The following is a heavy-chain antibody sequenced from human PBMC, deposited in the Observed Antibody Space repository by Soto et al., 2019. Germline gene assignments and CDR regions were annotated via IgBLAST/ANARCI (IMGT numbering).Heavy chain of an antibody. D-gene: IGHD1-1*01. J-gene: IGHJ4*02. Sequence: GASVKVSCKGIGYSFTSHYMHWVRQAPGQGLEWMGTISPGGVNIAYAQKFKGRVTMTRDNAKNTLYLHMNNCVRDMQLWRLDSWGQGTLVTVSS. CDR1: GYSFTSHY. V-gene: IGHV1-46*01. CDR3: S. CDR2: ISPGGVNI.